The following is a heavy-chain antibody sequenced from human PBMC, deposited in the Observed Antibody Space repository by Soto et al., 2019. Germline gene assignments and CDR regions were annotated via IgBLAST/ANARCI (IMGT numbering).Heavy chain of an antibody. Sequence: GGSLRLSCAASGFTFSSYAMSWVRQAPGKGLEWVSAISGSGGSTYYADSVKGRFTISRDNSKNTLYLQMNSLRAEDTAVYYCAKADYYDSSGYYPGGYWGQGTLVTVSS. CDR2: ISGSGGST. CDR1: GFTFSSYA. V-gene: IGHV3-23*01. CDR3: AKADYYDSSGYYPGGY. J-gene: IGHJ4*02. D-gene: IGHD3-22*01.